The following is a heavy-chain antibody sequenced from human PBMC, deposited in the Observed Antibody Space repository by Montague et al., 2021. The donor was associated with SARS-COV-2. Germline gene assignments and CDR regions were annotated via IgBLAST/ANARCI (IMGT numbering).Heavy chain of an antibody. CDR1: GGSISSSSYY. J-gene: IGHJ3*02. CDR3: ASPTYSYDSSGSDAFDI. CDR2: ICYSGST. Sequence: SETLSLTCTVSGGSISSSSYYWDWIRQPPGKGLEWIGSICYSGSTYYNPSLKSRVTISLATSKNPFSLKLSSVTAADTAVYYCASPTYSYDSSGSDAFDIWGQGTMVTVSS. D-gene: IGHD3-22*01. V-gene: IGHV4-39*01.